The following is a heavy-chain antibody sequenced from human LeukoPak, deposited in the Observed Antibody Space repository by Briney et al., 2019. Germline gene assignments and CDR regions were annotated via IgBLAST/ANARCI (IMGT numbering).Heavy chain of an antibody. CDR1: GFPFSSYA. D-gene: IGHD2-15*01. CDR3: AKAGSSTLYYFDY. J-gene: IGHJ4*02. CDR2: ISGSGGST. Sequence: GGSLRLSCAASGFPFSSYAMSWVRQAPGKGLEWVSAISGSGGSTYYADSVKGRFTISRDNSKNTLYLQMNSLRAEDTAVYYCAKAGSSTLYYFDYWGQGTLVTVSS. V-gene: IGHV3-23*01.